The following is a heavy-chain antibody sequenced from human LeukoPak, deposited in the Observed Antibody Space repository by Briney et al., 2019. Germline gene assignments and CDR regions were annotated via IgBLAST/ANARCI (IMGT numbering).Heavy chain of an antibody. Sequence: PGGSLRLSCAASGFTFSSCGMHWVRQAPGKGLEWVALIGYDGSNKYYADSVKGRFTISRDSSKNTLYLQMNSLRVEDTAVYYCALDCSGGNCYSAYWGQGTLVTVSS. J-gene: IGHJ4*02. CDR3: ALDCSGGNCYSAY. V-gene: IGHV3-30*02. CDR2: IGYDGSNK. CDR1: GFTFSSCG. D-gene: IGHD2-15*01.